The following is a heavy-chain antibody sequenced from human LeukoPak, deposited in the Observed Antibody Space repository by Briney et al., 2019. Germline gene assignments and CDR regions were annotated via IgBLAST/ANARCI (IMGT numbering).Heavy chain of an antibody. D-gene: IGHD3/OR15-3a*01. J-gene: IGHJ4*02. CDR2: IYVSGST. CDR1: GVSMSSYY. Sequence: PSETLSLTCSISGVSMSSYYWNWIRKPAGKGLEWIGRIYVSGSTSYNPSLKSRVTMSIDTSKNQFSLNLNSVTAADKAVYYCAREIDFPGGLRIDFWGQGILVTVSS. CDR3: AREIDFPGGLRIDF. V-gene: IGHV4-4*07.